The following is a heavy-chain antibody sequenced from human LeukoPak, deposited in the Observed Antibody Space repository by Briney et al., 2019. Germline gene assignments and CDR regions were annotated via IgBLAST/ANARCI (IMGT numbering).Heavy chain of an antibody. V-gene: IGHV4-59*01. J-gene: IGHJ4*02. CDR2: IYYSGST. D-gene: IGHD6-19*01. Sequence: SEALSLTCTVSGGSISSYYWSWIRQPPGKGLEWIGDIYYSGSTNYNPSLKSRVTISVDTSKNQFSLKLSSVTAADTAVYYCARGRIAVAGTKNYFDYWGQGTLVTVSS. CDR3: ARGRIAVAGTKNYFDY. CDR1: GGSISSYY.